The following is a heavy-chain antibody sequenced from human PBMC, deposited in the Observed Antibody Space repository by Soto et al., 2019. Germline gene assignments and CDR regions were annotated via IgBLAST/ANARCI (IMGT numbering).Heavy chain of an antibody. J-gene: IGHJ3*02. CDR3: ARVANYYDSSGYYYGDAFDI. Sequence: SETLSLTCTVSGGSISSGGYYWSWIRQHPGKGLEWIGYIYYSGSTYYNPSLKSRVTISVDTSKNQFSLKLSSVTAADTAVYYCARVANYYDSSGYYYGDAFDIWGQGTMVIVSS. CDR1: GGSISSGGYY. CDR2: IYYSGST. V-gene: IGHV4-31*03. D-gene: IGHD3-22*01.